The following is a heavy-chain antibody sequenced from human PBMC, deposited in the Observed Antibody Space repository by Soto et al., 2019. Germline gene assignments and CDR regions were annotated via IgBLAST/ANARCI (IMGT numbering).Heavy chain of an antibody. D-gene: IGHD6-13*01. V-gene: IGHV4-39*01. Sequence: SETLSLTCTVSGGSISSSSYYWGWIRQPPGKGLEWIGSIYYSGSTYYNPSLKSRVTISVDTSKNQFSLKLSSVTAADTAVYYCARQNSSSWTLGYYYYYMDVWGKGTTVTVSS. CDR3: ARQNSSSWTLGYYYYYMDV. J-gene: IGHJ6*03. CDR1: GGSISSSSYY. CDR2: IYYSGST.